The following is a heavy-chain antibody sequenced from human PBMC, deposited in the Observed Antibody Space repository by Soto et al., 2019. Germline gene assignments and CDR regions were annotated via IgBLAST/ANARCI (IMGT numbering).Heavy chain of an antibody. CDR2: IIPIFGTA. D-gene: IGHD6-19*01. J-gene: IGHJ6*02. CDR1: GGTFSSYA. V-gene: IGHV1-69*01. Sequence: QVQLVQSGAEVKKPGSSVKVSCKASGGTFSSYAISWVRQAPGQGLEWMGGIIPIFGTANYAQKFQGRVTITADESTSTAYMELSSLRSEDTAVYYCAGPAVAGAYYYYYGMDVWGQGTTVTVSS. CDR3: AGPAVAGAYYYYYGMDV.